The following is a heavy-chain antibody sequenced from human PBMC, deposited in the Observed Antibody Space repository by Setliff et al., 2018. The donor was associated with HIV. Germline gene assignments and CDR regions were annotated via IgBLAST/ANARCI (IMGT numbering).Heavy chain of an antibody. CDR2: INWNGYET. J-gene: IGHJ4*02. CDR3: ARLDCTSTSCYPAGISY. V-gene: IGHV3-20*04. Sequence: GGSLRLSCEASGFAFDNYGMSWVRQAPGKGLEWVSGINWNGYETGYVDSVKGRFTIARDNAKNSLYLQMNRLRAEDTALYYCARLDCTSTSCYPAGISYWGQGILVTVSS. CDR1: GFAFDNYG. D-gene: IGHD2-2*01.